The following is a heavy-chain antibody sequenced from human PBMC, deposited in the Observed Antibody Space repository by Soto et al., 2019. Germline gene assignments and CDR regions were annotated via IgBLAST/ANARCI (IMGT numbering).Heavy chain of an antibody. V-gene: IGHV4-31*03. CDR1: GGSISSGGYY. CDR2: IYYSGST. D-gene: IGHD3-16*01. Sequence: SETLSLTCTVSGGSISSGGYYWSWIRQHPGKGLEWIGYIYYSGSTYYNPSLKSRVTISVDTSKNQFSLELSAVSAADTAVYYCAGIVMKEHAQFELWGQGTLVTVSS. CDR3: AGIVMKEHAQFEL. J-gene: IGHJ4*02.